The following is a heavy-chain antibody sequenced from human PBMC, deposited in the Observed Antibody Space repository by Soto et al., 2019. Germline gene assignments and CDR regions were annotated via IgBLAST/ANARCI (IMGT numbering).Heavy chain of an antibody. CDR2: IYYSGST. CDR1: GGSISSGGYY. V-gene: IGHV4-31*03. CDR3: ARGWANWGSLYSYYGMDV. Sequence: QVQLQESGPGLVKPSQTLSLTCTVSGGSISSGGYYWSWIRQRPGKGLEWIGYIYYSGSTYYNPSLKSRVTISVDTSKNQFSLKLSSVTAADTAVYYGARGWANWGSLYSYYGMDVWGQGTTVTVS. J-gene: IGHJ6*02. D-gene: IGHD7-27*01.